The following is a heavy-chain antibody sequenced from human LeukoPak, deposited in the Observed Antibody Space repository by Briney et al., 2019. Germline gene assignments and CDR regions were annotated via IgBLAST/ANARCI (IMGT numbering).Heavy chain of an antibody. V-gene: IGHV3-30*02. Sequence: PGGSLRLSCAASGFTFSSYGLHWVRQAPGKGLEWVAFIHYDGSNKYYADSVKGRFTISRDNSKNTLYLQMNSLRAEDTAVYYCAKDRAVGGYDSRYFDLWGRGTLVTVSS. CDR1: GFTFSSYG. D-gene: IGHD5-12*01. CDR2: IHYDGSNK. CDR3: AKDRAVGGYDSRYFDL. J-gene: IGHJ2*01.